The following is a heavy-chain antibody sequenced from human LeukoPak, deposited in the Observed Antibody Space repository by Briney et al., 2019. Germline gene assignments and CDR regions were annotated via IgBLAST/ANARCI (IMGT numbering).Heavy chain of an antibody. CDR2: IYTSGGT. CDR1: GGSISNYY. V-gene: IGHV4-4*07. Sequence: SETLSLTCDVSGGSISNYYWTWIRQPAGKGLEWIGRIYTSGGTNYNPSLKSRVTMSVDTSKNQFSLKLSSVTAADTAVYYCARSTDYGGHDYWGQGTLVTVSS. CDR3: ARSTDYGGHDY. J-gene: IGHJ4*02. D-gene: IGHD4-23*01.